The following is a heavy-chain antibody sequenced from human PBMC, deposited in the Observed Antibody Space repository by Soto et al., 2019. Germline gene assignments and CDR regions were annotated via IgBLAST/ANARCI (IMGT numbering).Heavy chain of an antibody. Sequence: EVQLLESGGGLEQPGGSLRLSCVGSGHTFHNYAMTWVRQAPGKGLEWVSGISGSGGSTYYADSVRGRFTISRDDSKITLYLQINSLRAEDTAVYYCAKLSRVIGVVPAALNWGQGTLVTVSS. D-gene: IGHD2-2*01. CDR2: ISGSGGST. CDR3: AKLSRVIGVVPAALN. V-gene: IGHV3-23*01. J-gene: IGHJ4*02. CDR1: GHTFHNYA.